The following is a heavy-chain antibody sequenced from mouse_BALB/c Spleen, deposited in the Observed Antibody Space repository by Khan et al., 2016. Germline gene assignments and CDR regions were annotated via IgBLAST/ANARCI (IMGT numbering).Heavy chain of an antibody. V-gene: IGHV1-47*01. CDR2: FHPYNDDT. CDR3: ARGGNYRDYAMDY. Sequence: QVQLQQSGAELVKPGASVKVSCKAVGYTFTTYPIEWMKQNHGKSLEWIGNFHPYNDDTKYNEKFKGKAKLTVEKSSSTVYLELSRLTSDDSAVYYSARGGNYRDYAMDYWGQGTSVTVSS. CDR1: GYTFTTYP. D-gene: IGHD2-1*01. J-gene: IGHJ4*01.